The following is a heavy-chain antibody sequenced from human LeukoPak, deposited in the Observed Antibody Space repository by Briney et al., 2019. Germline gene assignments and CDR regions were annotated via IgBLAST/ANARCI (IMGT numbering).Heavy chain of an antibody. CDR1: EFSVGSNY. Sequence: PGGSLRLSCAASEFSVGSNYMTWVRQAPGKGLEWVSTITDNGVGTYYTDSVKGRFTISRDNAQNSVYLQMNSLRVEDTALYYCARDGSGWSRDYWGQGTLVTVSS. J-gene: IGHJ4*02. D-gene: IGHD6-19*01. V-gene: IGHV3-21*01. CDR2: ITDNGVGT. CDR3: ARDGSGWSRDY.